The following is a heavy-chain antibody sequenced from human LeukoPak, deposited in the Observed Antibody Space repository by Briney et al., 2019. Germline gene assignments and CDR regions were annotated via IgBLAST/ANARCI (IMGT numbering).Heavy chain of an antibody. CDR1: GYTFTGYY. V-gene: IGHV1-2*02. CDR3: AKGIMITFRGADY. Sequence: GASVKVSCKASGYTFTGYYMHWVRQAPGQGLEWMGWINPNSGGTNYAQKFQGRVTMTRDTSISTAYMELSRLRSDDTAVYYCAKGIMITFRGADYWGQGTLVTVSS. D-gene: IGHD3-16*01. CDR2: INPNSGGT. J-gene: IGHJ4*02.